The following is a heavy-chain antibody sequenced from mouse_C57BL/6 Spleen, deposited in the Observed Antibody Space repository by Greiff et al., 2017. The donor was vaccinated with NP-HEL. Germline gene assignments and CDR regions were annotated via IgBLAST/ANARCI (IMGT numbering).Heavy chain of an antibody. V-gene: IGHV1-82*01. CDR1: GYAFSSSW. CDR2: IYPGDGDT. Sequence: VQLQQSGPELVKPGASVKISCKASGYAFSSSWMNWVKQRPGKGLEWIGRIYPGDGDTNYNGKFKGKATLTADKSSSTAYMQLSSLTSEDSAVYFCARRYDPYAMDYWGQGTSVTVSS. CDR3: ARRYDPYAMDY. J-gene: IGHJ4*01. D-gene: IGHD2-3*01.